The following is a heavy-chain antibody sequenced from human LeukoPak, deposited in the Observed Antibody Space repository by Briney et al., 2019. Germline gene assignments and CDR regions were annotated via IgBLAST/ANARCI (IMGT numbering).Heavy chain of an antibody. V-gene: IGHV3-23*01. J-gene: IGHJ6*02. D-gene: IGHD2-2*01. CDR2: ISGSGGST. Sequence: GGSLRLSCAASGFTFSSYAMSWVRQAPGKGLEWVSAISGSGGSTYYADSVKGRFTISRDNSKNTLYLQMNSLRAEDTAVYYCVKGGVTVVPAASDYYGMDVWGQGTTVTVSS. CDR1: GFTFSSYA. CDR3: VKGGVTVVPAASDYYGMDV.